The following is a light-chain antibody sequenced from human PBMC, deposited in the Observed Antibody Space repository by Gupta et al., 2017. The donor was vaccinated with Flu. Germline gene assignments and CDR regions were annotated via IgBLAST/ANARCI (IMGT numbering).Light chain of an antibody. CDR2: DAS. J-gene: IGKJ5*01. V-gene: IGKV1-33*01. CDR1: QDISNY. CDR3: QQDDNPFIT. Sequence: DTQRTQPPSSLSASVGDRVTITCQASQDISNYLNWYQQKPGKAPKLLIYDASKLETGVPSRFSGSGSGTDFTFTISSLQPEDFATYYCQQDDNPFITFGQGTQVEIK.